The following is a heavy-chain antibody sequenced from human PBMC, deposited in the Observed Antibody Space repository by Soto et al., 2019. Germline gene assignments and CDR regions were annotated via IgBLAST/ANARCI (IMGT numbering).Heavy chain of an antibody. Sequence: ASVKVSCKASGFSFTGYYIHWLRQAPGQGLEWMGWINAHSGGTEYAQKFQGRVTLTRDTSIATAYLALTSLTSDDTALYYCAKDLTRQLAYWLDPWGQGTQVTVSS. CDR2: INAHSGGT. D-gene: IGHD6-6*01. CDR3: AKDLTRQLAYWLDP. CDR1: GFSFTGYY. J-gene: IGHJ5*02. V-gene: IGHV1-2*02.